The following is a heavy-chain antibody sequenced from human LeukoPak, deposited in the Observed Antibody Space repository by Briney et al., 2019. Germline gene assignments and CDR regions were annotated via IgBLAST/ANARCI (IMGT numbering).Heavy chain of an antibody. J-gene: IGHJ4*02. CDR2: ISSNGGST. V-gene: IGHV3-23*01. D-gene: IGHD3-22*01. Sequence: PGGSLRLSCAASGFTFSNYAMSWVRQAPGKGLEWVSVISSNGGSTYYADSVKGRFTISRDSSKNTLYLQMNSLRAEDTAIYYCTRQPYDSTGQGVYWDQGTLVTVSS. CDR1: GFTFSNYA. CDR3: TRQPYDSTGQGVY.